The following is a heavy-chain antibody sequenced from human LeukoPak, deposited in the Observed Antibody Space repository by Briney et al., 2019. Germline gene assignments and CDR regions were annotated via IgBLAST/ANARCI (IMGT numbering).Heavy chain of an antibody. CDR2: IGVSGTST. CDR1: GFTFRTYA. V-gene: IGHV3-23*01. CDR3: ATALLRASTYMDV. Sequence: GGSLRLSCAASGFTFRTYAMNWVRQAPGKGLEWVSGIGVSGTSTYYADSVKGRFTISRDNSKNTLYLQINSLRAEDTAVYYCATALLRASTYMDVWGQGTMVTVSS. J-gene: IGHJ3*01. D-gene: IGHD1-1*01.